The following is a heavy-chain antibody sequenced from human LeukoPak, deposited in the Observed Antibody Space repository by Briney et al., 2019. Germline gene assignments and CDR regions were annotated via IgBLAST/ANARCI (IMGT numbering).Heavy chain of an antibody. CDR3: ARAASRIGGRFDP. J-gene: IGHJ5*02. V-gene: IGHV4-59*01. Sequence: SETLSLTCTVSGDSMKSYYWSWIRQVPGKGLEWIGYINYSGSTKYNPSLKSRVTISVDTPKNQFSLRLSSVTAADTAVYYCARAASRIGGRFDPWGQGTLVTVSS. CDR2: INYSGST. CDR1: GDSMKSYY. D-gene: IGHD2-15*01.